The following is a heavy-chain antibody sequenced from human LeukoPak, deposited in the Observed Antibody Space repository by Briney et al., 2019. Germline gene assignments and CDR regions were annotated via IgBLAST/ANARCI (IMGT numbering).Heavy chain of an antibody. J-gene: IGHJ4*02. CDR1: GFTFSDYY. D-gene: IGHD3-22*01. CDR2: ISSSGSTI. V-gene: IGHV3-11*01. CDR3: ARGDSSGYYSPFDY. Sequence: GGSLRLSCAASGFTFSDYYMSWIRQAPGKGLEWVSYISSSGSTIYYADSVKGRFTISRDNAKNSLYLQMNSLRAEDTAAYYCARGDSSGYYSPFDYWGQGTLVTVSS.